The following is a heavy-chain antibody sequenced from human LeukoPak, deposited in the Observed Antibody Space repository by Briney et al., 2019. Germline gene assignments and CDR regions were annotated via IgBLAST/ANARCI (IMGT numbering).Heavy chain of an antibody. CDR1: GGSISSYY. Sequence: SETLSLTCTVSGGSISSYYWSWIRQPPGKGLEWIGYIYYSGSTNYNPSLKSRVTISVDTSKNQFSLKLSSVTAADTAVYYCARGQGRYSGYDYDYFDYWGQGTLVTVSS. J-gene: IGHJ4*02. CDR2: IYYSGST. D-gene: IGHD5-12*01. CDR3: ARGQGRYSGYDYDYFDY. V-gene: IGHV4-59*01.